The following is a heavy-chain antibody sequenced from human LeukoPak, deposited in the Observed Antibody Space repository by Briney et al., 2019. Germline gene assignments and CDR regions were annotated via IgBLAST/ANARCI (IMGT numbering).Heavy chain of an antibody. CDR3: ARGGPRVYYYYYYMDV. J-gene: IGHJ6*03. CDR1: GGSLSGYY. V-gene: IGHV4-34*01. Sequence: PSETLSLTCGVYGGSLSGYYWNWIRQSPGKGLEWIGEVNHSGSTNYNLSLKSRVTISLNTSTNQFSLSLTSVTAADTAVYYCARGGPRVYYYYYYMDVWGKGTSVTVSS. CDR2: VNHSGST.